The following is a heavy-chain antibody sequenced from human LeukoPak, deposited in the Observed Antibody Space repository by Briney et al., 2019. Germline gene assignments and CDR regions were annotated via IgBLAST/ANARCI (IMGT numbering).Heavy chain of an antibody. CDR1: GFTFSSYA. Sequence: GGSLRLSCAASGFTFSSYAMSWVRQAPGKGLEWVSSISSSSSYIYYADSVKGRFTISRDNAKNSLYLQMNSLRAEDTAVYYCARDGMIVVVMDYWGQGTLVTVSS. CDR2: ISSSSSYI. CDR3: ARDGMIVVVMDY. D-gene: IGHD3-22*01. J-gene: IGHJ4*02. V-gene: IGHV3-21*01.